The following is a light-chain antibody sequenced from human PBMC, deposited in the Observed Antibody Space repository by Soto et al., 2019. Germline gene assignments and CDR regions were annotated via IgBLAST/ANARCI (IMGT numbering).Light chain of an antibody. Sequence: EIVLAQSPATLSFSPGERATLSCTASQSVSSYLAWYQQKPGQAPRLLIYDASNRATGIPARFSGSGSGTDFTLTISSLEPEDFAVYYCQQRSSWPLTFGQGTKVDIK. J-gene: IGKJ1*01. CDR3: QQRSSWPLT. V-gene: IGKV3-11*01. CDR1: QSVSSY. CDR2: DAS.